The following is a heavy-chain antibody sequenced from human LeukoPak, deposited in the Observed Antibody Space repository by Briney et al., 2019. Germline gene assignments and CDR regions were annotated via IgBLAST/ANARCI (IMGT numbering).Heavy chain of an antibody. Sequence: ASVKVSCKASGYTFTGYYMHWVRQAPGQGLEWMGWINPNSGGTNYAQKFQGRVTMTRDTSISTAYMELSRLRSDDTAVYYCARDPPFSYSGSYYSTLDYWGQGTLVTVS. CDR1: GYTFTGYY. J-gene: IGHJ4*02. CDR3: ARDPPFSYSGSYYSTLDY. CDR2: INPNSGGT. D-gene: IGHD1-26*01. V-gene: IGHV1-2*02.